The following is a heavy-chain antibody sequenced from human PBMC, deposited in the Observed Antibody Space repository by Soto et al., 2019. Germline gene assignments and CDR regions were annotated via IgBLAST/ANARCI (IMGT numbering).Heavy chain of an antibody. CDR2: TYTGGNT. Sequence: EVQLVETGGGLIQPGGSLSLSCAASGFSINSKYMTWVRQAPGKGLECVSLTYTGGNTLYEDSVKGRFTVARDIYTNTLFLQMDSLRGDDTAIYYCAREGYPYGLDTWGQGSLVAVSS. CDR1: GFSINSKY. CDR3: AREGYPYGLDT. J-gene: IGHJ5*02. V-gene: IGHV3-53*02. D-gene: IGHD4-17*01.